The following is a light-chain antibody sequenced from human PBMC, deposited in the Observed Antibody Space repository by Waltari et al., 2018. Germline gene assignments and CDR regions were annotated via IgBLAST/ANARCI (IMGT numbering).Light chain of an antibody. J-gene: IGKJ1*01. Sequence: DIQMTQSPSSLSASVGDTVTITCRASQSVDTYLAWYQQRPGKAPALLISAVRDLQSGVPSRFSGSGYGTHFTLNINSLQPEDFATYYCQQGKTFPWTFGQVTKVEI. CDR2: AVR. CDR3: QQGKTFPWT. CDR1: QSVDTY. V-gene: IGKV1-12*01.